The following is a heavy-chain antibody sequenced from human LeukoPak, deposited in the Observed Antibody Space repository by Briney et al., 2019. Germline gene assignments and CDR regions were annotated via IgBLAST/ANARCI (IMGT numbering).Heavy chain of an antibody. CDR1: GFSFENYS. J-gene: IGHJ6*03. Sequence: GGSLRLSCAASGFSFENYSMHWVRQAPGKGLESVSGISWDRAGIVYVDSVKGRFTISRDNARNSLYLQMNSLSAEDMALYYCAKEDIVVVPAAPTGGSYYYYYMDVWGKGTTVTVSS. CDR3: AKEDIVVVPAAPTGGSYYYYYMDV. CDR2: ISWDRAGI. D-gene: IGHD2-2*01. V-gene: IGHV3-9*03.